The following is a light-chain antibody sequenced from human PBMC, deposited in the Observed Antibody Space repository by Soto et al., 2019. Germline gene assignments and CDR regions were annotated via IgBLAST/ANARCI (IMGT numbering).Light chain of an antibody. CDR3: AAWDDSTTYP. Sequence: QSVLTQPPSASGTPGQRVTISCSGSSSNIGSNTVNWYQQLPGTAPKLLIYSNNQRPSGVPDRFSGSKSGTSASLAISGLQSEYEAHYRCAAWDDSTTYPFGTGTKGTV. V-gene: IGLV1-44*01. CDR2: SNN. CDR1: SSNIGSNT. J-gene: IGLJ1*01.